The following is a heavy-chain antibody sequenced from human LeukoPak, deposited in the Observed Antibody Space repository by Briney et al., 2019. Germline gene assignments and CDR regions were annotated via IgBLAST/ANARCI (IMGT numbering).Heavy chain of an antibody. D-gene: IGHD5-18*01. V-gene: IGHV3-49*04. CDR2: IRSKAYGGTT. CDR1: GFTFGDYA. J-gene: IGHJ4*02. Sequence: GGSLRLYCTASGFTFGDYAMSWVRQAPGKGLEWVGFIRSKAYGGTTEYAASVKGRFTISRDDSKSIAYLQMNSLKTEDTAVYYCTRGRDSYGLNFDYWGQGTLVTVSS. CDR3: TRGRDSYGLNFDY.